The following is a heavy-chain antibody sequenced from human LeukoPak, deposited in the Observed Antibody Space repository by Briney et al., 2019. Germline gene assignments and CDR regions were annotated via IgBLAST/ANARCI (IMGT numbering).Heavy chain of an antibody. CDR1: GFTFSSYG. CDR2: LSGSGDTT. D-gene: IGHD3-22*01. J-gene: IGHJ4*02. Sequence: GGSLRLSCAASGFTFSSYGMHWVRQAPGKGLEWVSSLSGSGDTTYYADSVKGRFTISRDNSNNTLYLQMNSLRAEDTALYYCAKDRSLTLPTFERSGYYYYWGQGTLVTVSS. CDR3: AKDRSLTLPTFERSGYYYY. V-gene: IGHV3-23*01.